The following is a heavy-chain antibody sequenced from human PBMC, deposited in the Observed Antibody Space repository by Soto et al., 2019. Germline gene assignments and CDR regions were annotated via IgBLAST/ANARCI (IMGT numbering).Heavy chain of an antibody. CDR2: IIPIFGTA. Sequence: QVQLVQSGAEVKKPGSSVKVSCKASGGTFSSYAISWVRQAPGQGLEWMGGIIPIFGTANYAQKFQGRVTITADESTSTAYMERSSLGSEDTAVYYCARAQAPRGVTTVTTRAFDYWGQGTLVTVSS. CDR1: GGTFSSYA. V-gene: IGHV1-69*12. J-gene: IGHJ4*02. D-gene: IGHD4-17*01. CDR3: ARAQAPRGVTTVTTRAFDY.